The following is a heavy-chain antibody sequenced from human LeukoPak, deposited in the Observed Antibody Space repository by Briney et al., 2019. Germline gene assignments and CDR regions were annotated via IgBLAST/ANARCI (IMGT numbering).Heavy chain of an antibody. D-gene: IGHD3-9*01. V-gene: IGHV4-59*12. CDR1: GGSISSYY. CDR3: ATVDILTGYYKDAFDI. Sequence: PSETLSLTCTVSGGSISSYYWSWLRQPPGKGLEWIGYIYYSGSTNYNPSLKSRVTISVDTSKNQFSLKLSSVTAADTAVYYCATVDILTGYYKDAFDIWGQGTMVTVSS. J-gene: IGHJ3*02. CDR2: IYYSGST.